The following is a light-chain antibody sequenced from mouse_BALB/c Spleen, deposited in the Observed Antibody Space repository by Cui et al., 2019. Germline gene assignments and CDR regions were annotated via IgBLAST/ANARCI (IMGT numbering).Light chain of an antibody. J-gene: IGKJ4*01. CDR2: DTS. CDR3: QQWSSYPPT. Sequence: QIVLNHSPAIMSASPGEKVTMTCSASSSVSYMYWYQQKPGCSPRLLIYDTSNLASGVPGRYSGSGSGTSYSLTISRMEAEDAATYYCQQWSSYPPTFGSGTKLEIK. V-gene: IGKV4-55*01. CDR1: SSVSY.